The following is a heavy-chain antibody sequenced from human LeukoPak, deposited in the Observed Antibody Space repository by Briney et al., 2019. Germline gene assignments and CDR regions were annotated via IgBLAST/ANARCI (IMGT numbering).Heavy chain of an antibody. D-gene: IGHD6-19*01. J-gene: IGHJ4*02. Sequence: PGGSLRLSCAASGFTFSSYGMHWVRQAPGKGLEWVAVISYDGSNKYYADSVKGRFTISRDNSKNTLYLQMNSLRDEDTAVYYCAKGSYSSGWSFDYWGQGTLVTVSS. V-gene: IGHV3-30*18. CDR3: AKGSYSSGWSFDY. CDR1: GFTFSSYG. CDR2: ISYDGSNK.